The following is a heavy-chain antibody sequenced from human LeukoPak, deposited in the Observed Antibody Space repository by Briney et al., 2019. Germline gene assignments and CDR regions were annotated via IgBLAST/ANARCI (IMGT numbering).Heavy chain of an antibody. CDR3: AKGLTRNWFDP. V-gene: IGHV4-39*07. Sequence: SETLSLTCTVSGGSIIRASSYWGWIRQPPGKGLEWIGSIYYSGSTYYNPSLKSRVTISVDTSKNQFSLKLSSVTAADTAVYYCAKGLTRNWFDPWGQGTLVTVSS. J-gene: IGHJ5*02. CDR1: GGSIIRASSY. CDR2: IYYSGST. D-gene: IGHD1-14*01.